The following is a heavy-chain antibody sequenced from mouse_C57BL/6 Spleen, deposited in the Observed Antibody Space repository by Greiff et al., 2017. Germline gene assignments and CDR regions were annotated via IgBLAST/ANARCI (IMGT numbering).Heavy chain of an antibody. J-gene: IGHJ2*01. V-gene: IGHV1-64*01. CDR2: IHPNSGST. CDR3: ARGGVVTIVEGDY. CDR1: GYTFTSYW. D-gene: IGHD2-12*01. Sequence: QVQLQQPGAELVKPGASVKLSCKASGYTFTSYWMHWVKQRPGQGLEWIGMIHPNSGSTNYNEKFKSKATLTVDKSSSTAYMQLSSLTSEDSAVYYCARGGVVTIVEGDYWGQGTTLTVSS.